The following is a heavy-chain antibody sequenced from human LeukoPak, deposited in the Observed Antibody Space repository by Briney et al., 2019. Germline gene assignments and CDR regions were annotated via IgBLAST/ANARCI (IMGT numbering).Heavy chain of an antibody. Sequence: GASVKVSCKASGYTFTGYYMHWVRQAPGQGLEWMGWINPNSGGTNYAQKFQGRVTMTRDTSTSTVYMELSSLRSEDTAVYYCARDCSGGSCSSYYGMDVWGQGTTVTVSS. J-gene: IGHJ6*02. CDR2: INPNSGGT. D-gene: IGHD2-15*01. V-gene: IGHV1-2*02. CDR1: GYTFTGYY. CDR3: ARDCSGGSCSSYYGMDV.